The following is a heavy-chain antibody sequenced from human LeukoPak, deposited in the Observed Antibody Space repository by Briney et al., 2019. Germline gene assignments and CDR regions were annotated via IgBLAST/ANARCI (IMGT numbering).Heavy chain of an antibody. CDR1: GGSISSYY. V-gene: IGHV4-59*01. CDR3: AREGYSSSWYDPLGAFDI. D-gene: IGHD6-13*01. Sequence: PSETLSLTCTVSGGSISSYYWSWIRQPPGKGLEWIGYIYYGGSTNYNPSLKSRVTISVDTSKNQFSLKLSSVTAADTAVYYCAREGYSSSWYDPLGAFDIWGQGTMVTVSS. CDR2: IYYGGST. J-gene: IGHJ3*02.